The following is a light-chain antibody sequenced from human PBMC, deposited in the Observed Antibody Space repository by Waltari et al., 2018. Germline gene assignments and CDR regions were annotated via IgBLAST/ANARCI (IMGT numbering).Light chain of an antibody. CDR2: DAS. V-gene: IGKV3-11*01. CDR3: QQYGSSPRT. Sequence: EIVLTQSPAALSLSPGDSATLPCRASQTVDTYLAWYQQKPGQSPRLLIYDASNRATGLPARFSGGGSGTDFTLTISSLEPEDFAVYYCQQYGSSPRTFGQGTKLEIK. CDR1: QTVDTY. J-gene: IGKJ2*01.